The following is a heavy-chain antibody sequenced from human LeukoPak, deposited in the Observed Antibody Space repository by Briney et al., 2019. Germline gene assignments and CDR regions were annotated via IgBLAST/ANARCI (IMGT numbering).Heavy chain of an antibody. J-gene: IGHJ4*02. CDR1: GFTFSSYA. Sequence: PGGSLRLSCAASGFTFSSYAMHWVRQAPGKGLEWVAVISYDGSNKYYADSVKGRFTIPRDNSKNTLYLQMNSLRAEDTAVYYCARDLGSRSGPLDDWGQGTLVTVSS. D-gene: IGHD6-13*01. CDR3: ARDLGSRSGPLDD. CDR2: ISYDGSNK. V-gene: IGHV3-30-3*01.